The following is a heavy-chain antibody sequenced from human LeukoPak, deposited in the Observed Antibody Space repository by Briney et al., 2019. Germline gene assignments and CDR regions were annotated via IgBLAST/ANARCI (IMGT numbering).Heavy chain of an antibody. CDR2: ISGSGEST. J-gene: IGHJ4*02. CDR3: AKDRATVTPLGYFDY. V-gene: IGHV3-23*01. CDR1: GFTFSNYA. Sequence: GGSLRLSCTASGFTFSNYAMSWVRQAPGKGLEWVSAISGSGESTYSADSVKGRFTISRDNSKNTLYLQMNSLRAEDTAVYYCAKDRATVTPLGYFDYWGQGTLVTVSS. D-gene: IGHD4-17*01.